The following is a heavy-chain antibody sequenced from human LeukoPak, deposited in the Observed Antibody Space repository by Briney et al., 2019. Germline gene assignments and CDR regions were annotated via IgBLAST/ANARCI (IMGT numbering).Heavy chain of an antibody. V-gene: IGHV3-20*04. CDR3: VKDSNYDWSGYYKGFDN. D-gene: IGHD3-3*01. Sequence: PGGSLRLPCAASGFTSGFTFDDYGMNWVRQVPGKGLEWVSGISRDGGRTGYADSVQGRFTISRDNSRNSLHLQMNSLRVEDTAFYYCVKDSNYDWSGYYKGFDNWGQGTLVTVSS. CDR1: GFTFDDYG. CDR2: ISRDGGRT. J-gene: IGHJ4*02.